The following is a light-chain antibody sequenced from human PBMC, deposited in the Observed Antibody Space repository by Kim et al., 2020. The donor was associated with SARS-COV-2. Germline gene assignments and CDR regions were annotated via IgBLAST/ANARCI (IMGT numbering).Light chain of an antibody. CDR3: QAWDSSTEV. Sequence: SVSPGQTGSITCSGDKLGDKYACWYQQKPGQSPVLVIYQDSKRPSGIPERFSGSNSGNTATLTISGTQAMDEADYYCQAWDSSTEVFGTGTQLTVL. J-gene: IGLJ1*01. CDR2: QDS. CDR1: KLGDKY. V-gene: IGLV3-1*01.